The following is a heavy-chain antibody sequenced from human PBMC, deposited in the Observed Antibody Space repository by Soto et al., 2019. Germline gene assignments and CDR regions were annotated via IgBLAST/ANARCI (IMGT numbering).Heavy chain of an antibody. CDR3: ARFGITMVRGLIKSYYYYYMDV. Sequence: QVQLVQSGAEVKKPGASVKVSCKASGYTCTSYDINWVRQATGQGLEWMGWMNPNSGNTGYAQKFQGRVTMTRNTSISTAYMELSSLRSEDTAVYYCARFGITMVRGLIKSYYYYYMDVWGKGTTVTVSS. D-gene: IGHD3-10*01. CDR1: GYTCTSYD. J-gene: IGHJ6*03. V-gene: IGHV1-8*01. CDR2: MNPNSGNT.